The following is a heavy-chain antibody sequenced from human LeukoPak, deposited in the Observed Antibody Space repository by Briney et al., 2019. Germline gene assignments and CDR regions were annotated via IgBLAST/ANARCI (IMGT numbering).Heavy chain of an antibody. CDR2: IYHSGST. Sequence: SETLSPTCAVSGGSISSGGYSWSWIRQPPGKGLEWIGYIYHSGSTYYNPSLKSRVTISVDRSKNQFSLKLSSVTAADTAVYYCAREAGYCTNGVCYDAFDIWGQGTMVTVSS. J-gene: IGHJ3*02. D-gene: IGHD2-8*01. CDR1: GGSISSGGYS. CDR3: AREAGYCTNGVCYDAFDI. V-gene: IGHV4-30-2*01.